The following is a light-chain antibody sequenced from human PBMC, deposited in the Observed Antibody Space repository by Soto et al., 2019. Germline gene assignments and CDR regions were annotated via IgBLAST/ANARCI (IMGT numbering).Light chain of an antibody. V-gene: IGKV1-8*01. CDR1: QGISTF. J-gene: IGKJ1*01. Sequence: AIQLTQSPSSLSASLGDRVTITCRASQGISTFLAWYQQKPGKAPNLLIYAASTLQSGVPSRFSGSGSGTDFTLTITCLQSEDFATYYCQQYYSYPRTFGQGTKVEIK. CDR3: QQYYSYPRT. CDR2: AAS.